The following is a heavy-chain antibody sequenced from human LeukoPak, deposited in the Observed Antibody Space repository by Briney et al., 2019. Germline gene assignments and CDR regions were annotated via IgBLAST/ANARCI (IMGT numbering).Heavy chain of an antibody. CDR2: ISHSGSTI. D-gene: IGHD3-10*01. J-gene: IGHJ4*01. V-gene: IGHV3-11*04. CDR1: GYMFSDYY. CDR3: ATYGSGSGTFFDS. Sequence: GGSLRLSCTASGYMFSDYYMSWIRQAPEKGLEWLSYISHSGSTIYYADSVKGRFTISRNNAKNSLYLQMNSLRAEDTALYYCATYGSGSGTFFDSWGQGTLVTVSS.